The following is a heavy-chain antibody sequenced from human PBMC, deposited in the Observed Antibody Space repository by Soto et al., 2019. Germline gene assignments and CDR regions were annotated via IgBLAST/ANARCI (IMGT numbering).Heavy chain of an antibody. CDR3: AAELGFGKLSVF. Sequence: QVQVVQSGVEVRRPGSSVKVSCKASGDTFKNCVISWVRQAPGQGLEWMGGIIPLFGTTDFAQRLQGRLTSTTDESTTTVYMELSRLRSEDTATYYCAAELGFGKLSVFWGQGIPVIVSS. CDR1: GDTFKNCV. CDR2: IIPLFGTT. V-gene: IGHV1-69*01. J-gene: IGHJ1*01. D-gene: IGHD3-10*01.